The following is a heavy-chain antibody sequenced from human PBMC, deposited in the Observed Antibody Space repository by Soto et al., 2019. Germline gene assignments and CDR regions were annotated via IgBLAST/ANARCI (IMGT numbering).Heavy chain of an antibody. V-gene: IGHV1-69*01. D-gene: IGHD1-26*01. Sequence: QVQLVQSGAEVKKPGSSVKVSCKASGGTFSSYSINWVRQAPGQGLKWMGEITPIFGTANYAQKFQGRVTITADESTSTAYMELSSLRSEDTAVYYCARDGGRHSGGIDYWGQGPLVTVSS. CDR2: ITPIFGTA. CDR3: ARDGGRHSGGIDY. J-gene: IGHJ4*02. CDR1: GGTFSSYS.